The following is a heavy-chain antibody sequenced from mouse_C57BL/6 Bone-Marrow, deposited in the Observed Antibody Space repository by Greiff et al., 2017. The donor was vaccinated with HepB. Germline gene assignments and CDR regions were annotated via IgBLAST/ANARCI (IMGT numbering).Heavy chain of an antibody. Sequence: VQLQQPGAELVKPGASVKLSCKASGYTFTSYWMHWVKQRPGQGLEWIGMIHPNSGSTNYNEKFKSKATLTVDKSSSTAYMQLSSLTSEDSAVYYCARWSGSSYGFAYWGQGTLVTVSA. CDR3: ARWSGSSYGFAY. CDR2: IHPNSGST. J-gene: IGHJ3*01. V-gene: IGHV1-64*01. CDR1: GYTFTSYW. D-gene: IGHD1-1*01.